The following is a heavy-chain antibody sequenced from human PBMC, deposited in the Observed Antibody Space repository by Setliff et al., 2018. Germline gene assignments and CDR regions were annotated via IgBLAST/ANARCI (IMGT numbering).Heavy chain of an antibody. J-gene: IGHJ4*02. D-gene: IGHD3-9*01. V-gene: IGHV4-61*02. CDR2: IQGTGNT. CDR3: AGTPARGTTWLSPFDY. Sequence: PSETLSLTCTVTGGSFDSGTHYWSWIRQPAGKVPEWIGLIQGTGNTNYNPSLQSRATISIDTSKNQISRKITSVTAADTALYSCAGTPARGTTWLSPFDYWGQGIQVTVSS. CDR1: GGSFDSGTHY.